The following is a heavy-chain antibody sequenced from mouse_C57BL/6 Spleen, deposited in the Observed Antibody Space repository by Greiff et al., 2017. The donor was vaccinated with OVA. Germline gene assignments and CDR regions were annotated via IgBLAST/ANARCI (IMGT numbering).Heavy chain of an antibody. CDR3: ARRGSTMVKRGFAY. CDR1: GFTFSDYG. Sequence: EVQGVESGGGLVKPGGSLKLSCAASGFTFSDYGMHWVRQAPEKGLEWVAYISSGSSTIYYADTVKGRFTISRDNAKNTLFLQMTSLRSEDTAMYYCARRGSTMVKRGFAYWGQGTLVTVSA. D-gene: IGHD2-2*01. J-gene: IGHJ3*01. CDR2: ISSGSSTI. V-gene: IGHV5-17*01.